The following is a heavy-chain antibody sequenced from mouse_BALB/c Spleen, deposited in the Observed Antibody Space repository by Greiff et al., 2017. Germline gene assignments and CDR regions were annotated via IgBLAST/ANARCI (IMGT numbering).Heavy chain of an antibody. Sequence: EVQLQQSGAELVRSGASVKLSCTASGFNIKDYYMHWVKQRPEQGLEWIGWIDPENGDTEYAPKFQGKATMTADTSSNTAYLQLSSLTSEDTAVYYCARGARLEGYWGQGTTLTVSS. J-gene: IGHJ2*01. CDR1: GFNIKDYY. CDR3: ARGARLEGY. CDR2: IDPENGDT. D-gene: IGHD1-2*01. V-gene: IGHV14-4*02.